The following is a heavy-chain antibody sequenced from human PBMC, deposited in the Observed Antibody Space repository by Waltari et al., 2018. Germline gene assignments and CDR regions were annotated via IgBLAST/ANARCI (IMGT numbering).Heavy chain of an antibody. Sequence: QVQLQESGPGLVKPSETLSLTCTVSGGSISSYYWSWIRQPPGKGLEWIGYIYYSGSTTHNPSLKSRVTISVDTSKNQFSLKLSSVTAADTAVYYCARDSTPYYDFWSGYDAFDIWGQGTMVTVSS. V-gene: IGHV4-59*01. CDR1: GGSISSYY. CDR3: ARDSTPYYDFWSGYDAFDI. J-gene: IGHJ3*02. CDR2: IYYSGST. D-gene: IGHD3-3*01.